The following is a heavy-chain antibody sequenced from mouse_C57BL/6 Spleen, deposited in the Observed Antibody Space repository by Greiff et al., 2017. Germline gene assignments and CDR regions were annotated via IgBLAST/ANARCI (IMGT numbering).Heavy chain of an antibody. J-gene: IGHJ2*01. D-gene: IGHD2-4*01. CDR2: ISSGSSTI. Sequence: EVQLVESGGGLVKPGGSLKLSCAASGFTFSDYEMHWVRQAPEKGLEWVAYISSGSSTIYYADTVKGRFTISRDNAKNTLFLQMTSLRSEDTAMYYCARHDYDGFDYWGQGTTLTVSS. V-gene: IGHV5-17*01. CDR1: GFTFSDYE. CDR3: ARHDYDGFDY.